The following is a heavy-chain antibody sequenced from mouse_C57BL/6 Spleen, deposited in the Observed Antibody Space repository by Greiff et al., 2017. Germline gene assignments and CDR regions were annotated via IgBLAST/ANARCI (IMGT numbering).Heavy chain of an antibody. Sequence: VQLKESGPELVKPGDSVKISCKASGYSFTGYFMNWVMQSHGKSLEWIGRINPYNGDTFYNQKFKGKATLTVDKSSSTAHMELRSLTSEDSAVYYCAREGVVLRYFDDWGQGTTLTVSS. J-gene: IGHJ2*01. CDR3: AREGVVLRYFDD. CDR1: GYSFTGYF. D-gene: IGHD1-1*01. V-gene: IGHV1-20*01. CDR2: INPYNGDT.